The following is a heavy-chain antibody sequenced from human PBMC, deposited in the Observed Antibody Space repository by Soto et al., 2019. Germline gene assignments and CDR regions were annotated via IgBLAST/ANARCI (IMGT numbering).Heavy chain of an antibody. CDR2: ISGSGGST. Sequence: PGGSLRLSCAASGFTFSSYAMSWVRQAPGKGLEWVSAISGSGGSTYYADSVKGRFTISRDNSKNTLYLQMNSLRAEDTAVYYFAKDLDILNGPGAFYIWGQETVLTVSS. CDR3: AKDLDILNGPGAFYI. J-gene: IGHJ3*02. D-gene: IGHD3-9*01. V-gene: IGHV3-23*01. CDR1: GFTFSSYA.